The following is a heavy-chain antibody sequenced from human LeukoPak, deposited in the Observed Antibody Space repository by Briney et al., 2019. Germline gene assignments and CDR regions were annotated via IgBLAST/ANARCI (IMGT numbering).Heavy chain of an antibody. CDR2: INHSAST. D-gene: IGHD2-15*01. J-gene: IGHJ4*02. Sequence: SETLSLTCAVYGGSFSDYYWSWIRQPPGKGLEWIGEINHSASTNYNPPLKSRVSMSLDTAKTQFSLKMRSLTAADTAVYYCARLDCSGGSCLLDYWGQGILITVSS. CDR3: ARLDCSGGSCLLDY. CDR1: GGSFSDYY. V-gene: IGHV4-34*01.